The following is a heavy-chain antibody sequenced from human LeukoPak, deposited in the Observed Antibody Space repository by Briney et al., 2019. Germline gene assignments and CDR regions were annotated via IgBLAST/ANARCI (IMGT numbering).Heavy chain of an antibody. CDR3: ARDRDCSSISCYNAFDI. D-gene: IGHD2-2*01. J-gene: IGHJ3*02. CDR1: GFTFCIFE. V-gene: IGHV3-30*16. Sequence: PGGSLSLSCAVSGFTFCIFEMHGVRGAPGEGGEWVAVISNEGRKKDYADSEEGRHTISRDNSKNTLYVQMNILRAKDTAVYYCARDRDCSSISCYNAFDIWGQGTMVTVSS. CDR2: ISNEGRKK.